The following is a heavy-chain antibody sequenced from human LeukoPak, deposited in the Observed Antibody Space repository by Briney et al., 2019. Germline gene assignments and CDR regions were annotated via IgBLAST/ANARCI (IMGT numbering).Heavy chain of an antibody. CDR2: ISYDGRNE. V-gene: IGHV3-30*18. D-gene: IGHD1-26*01. CDR3: AKDKVWEYFDY. Sequence: PGGSLRLSCAASGFTFNSYGMHWVRQAPGMGLEWVAVISYDGRNEYYADSVKGRFTISRDNSKNTVHLQMNSLRVEDTALYYCAKDKVWEYFDYWGQGALVTVSS. J-gene: IGHJ4*02. CDR1: GFTFNSYG.